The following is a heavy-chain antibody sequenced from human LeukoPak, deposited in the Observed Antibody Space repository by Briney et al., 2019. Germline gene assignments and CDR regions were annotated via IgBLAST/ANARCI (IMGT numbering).Heavy chain of an antibody. J-gene: IGHJ4*02. CDR3: ARGPNYDFWSGYTD. V-gene: IGHV4-34*01. Sequence: PSETLSLTCAVYGGSFSGYYWSWIRQPPGKGLEWIGEINQSGSTNYNPSLKSRVTISVDTSKNQFSLKLSSVAAADTAVYYCARGPNYDFWSGYTDWGQGTLVTVSS. CDR2: INQSGST. D-gene: IGHD3-3*01. CDR1: GGSFSGYY.